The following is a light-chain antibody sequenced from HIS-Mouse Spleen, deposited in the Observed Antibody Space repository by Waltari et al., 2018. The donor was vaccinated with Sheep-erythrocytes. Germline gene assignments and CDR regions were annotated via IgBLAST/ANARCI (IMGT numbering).Light chain of an antibody. CDR3: CSYAGSSTPWV. CDR2: EGS. J-gene: IGLJ3*02. CDR1: SSYFGSSNL. V-gene: IGLV2-23*01. Sequence: QSALTQPASVSGSPGQSITIPCTGTSSYFGSSNLVPWYQQHPGKAPKLMIYEGSKRPSGVSNRFSGSKSGNTASLTISGLQAEDEADYYCCSYAGSSTPWVFGGGTKLTVL.